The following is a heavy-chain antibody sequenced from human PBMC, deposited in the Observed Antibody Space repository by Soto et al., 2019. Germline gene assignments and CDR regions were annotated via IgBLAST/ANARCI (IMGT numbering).Heavy chain of an antibody. D-gene: IGHD2-2*01. J-gene: IGHJ3*01. CDR1: GGSISSVSYH. V-gene: IGHV4-31*03. Sequence: PSETLYLTCTVSGGSISSVSYHWNWIRQHPGEGLEWLGSIFYNWNTYYSPSLASRLTISMDTSKNQFSLRLSSVTAADTAVYYCARTPSHLCAASSCHAFDVRGQGTMVTVSS. CDR3: ARTPSHLCAASSCHAFDV. CDR2: IFYNWNT.